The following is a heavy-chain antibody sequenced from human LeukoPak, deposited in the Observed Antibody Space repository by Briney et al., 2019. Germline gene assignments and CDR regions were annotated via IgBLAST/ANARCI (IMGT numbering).Heavy chain of an antibody. CDR3: ARGGVYSSGWFFDY. CDR2: IYYSGTT. D-gene: IGHD6-19*01. Sequence: SETLSLTCSVSGGSISSYYWNWIRHPPGKGLEWIGYIYYSGTTNYNPSLRSRVTISIDTSKNQFSLKLSSVTAADTAVYYCARGGVYSSGWFFDYWGQGALVTVSS. V-gene: IGHV4-59*01. CDR1: GGSISSYY. J-gene: IGHJ4*02.